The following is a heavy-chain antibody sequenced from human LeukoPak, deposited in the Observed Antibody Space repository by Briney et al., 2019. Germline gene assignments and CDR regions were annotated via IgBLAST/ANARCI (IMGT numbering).Heavy chain of an antibody. Sequence: GGSLRLSCAASGFTFSSYAMTWVRQAPGKGLEWISAISGSVYSTSYADSVKRRFTISRDNSKNTLYLQMNSLRAEDTAIYYCARNTSGFKLGDAFDIWGQGTMVTVSS. J-gene: IGHJ3*02. CDR3: ARNTSGFKLGDAFDI. V-gene: IGHV3-23*01. CDR2: ISGSVYST. CDR1: GFTFSSYA. D-gene: IGHD3-22*01.